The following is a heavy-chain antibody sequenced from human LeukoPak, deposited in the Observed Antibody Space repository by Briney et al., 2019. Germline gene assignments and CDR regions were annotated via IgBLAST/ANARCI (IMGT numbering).Heavy chain of an antibody. CDR2: VYYSGST. CDR3: ARDGLGGSSWNFDY. Sequence: SETLSLTCTVSGGSISTYYWNWIRQPPGKGLEWIGYVYYSGSTKYNPSLNSRVTISVDTSRNQFSLKLSSVTAADTAVYYCARDGLGGSSWNFDYWGQGTLVTVSS. V-gene: IGHV4-59*12. D-gene: IGHD6-13*01. CDR1: GGSISTYY. J-gene: IGHJ4*02.